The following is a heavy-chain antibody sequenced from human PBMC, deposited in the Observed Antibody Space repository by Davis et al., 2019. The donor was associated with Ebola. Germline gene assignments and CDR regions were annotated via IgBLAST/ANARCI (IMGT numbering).Heavy chain of an antibody. CDR1: GASIGSSGYY. J-gene: IGHJ4*02. Sequence: SETLSLTCTVSGASIGSSGYYWGWIRQPPGKGLEWIGYIYYSGTTDYNPSLKSRVTISRDTSKNQVSLTLNSVTAADTAVYFCSRGTSSGFYGGRHDFWGLGTLVTVSS. D-gene: IGHD3-22*01. CDR2: IYYSGTT. V-gene: IGHV4-61*05. CDR3: SRGTSSGFYGGRHDF.